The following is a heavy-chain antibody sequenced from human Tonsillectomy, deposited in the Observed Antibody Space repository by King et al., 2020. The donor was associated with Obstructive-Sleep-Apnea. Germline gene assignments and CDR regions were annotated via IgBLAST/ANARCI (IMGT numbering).Heavy chain of an antibody. CDR3: ARRGGNYSDSIGYYGNWFEP. D-gene: IGHD3-22*01. CDR2: SYPGYSDT. V-gene: IGHV5-51*01. CDR1: GYSFTSYW. J-gene: IGHJ5*02. Sequence: VQLVQSGAEVKKPGESLKISCKGSGYSFTSYWLGWVRHMPGKSLERMGISYPGYSDTRYSPSFQGQVTVSADKSISTAYLQWSSLKASDTAMYYCARRGGNYSDSIGYYGNWFEPWGHGTLVSVSS.